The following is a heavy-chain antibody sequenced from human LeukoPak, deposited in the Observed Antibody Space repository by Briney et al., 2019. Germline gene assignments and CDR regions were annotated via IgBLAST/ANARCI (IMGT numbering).Heavy chain of an antibody. CDR3: ARREQWLAYFDH. V-gene: IGHV4-39*01. Sequence: YPSETLSLTCTVSGGSISSSSYYWGWIRQPPGKGLEWIGSIYYSGSTYYNPSLKSRVTISVDTSKNQFSLKLSSVTAADTAVYYCARREQWLAYFDHWGQGTLVTVSS. CDR1: GGSISSSSYY. J-gene: IGHJ4*02. D-gene: IGHD6-19*01. CDR2: IYYSGST.